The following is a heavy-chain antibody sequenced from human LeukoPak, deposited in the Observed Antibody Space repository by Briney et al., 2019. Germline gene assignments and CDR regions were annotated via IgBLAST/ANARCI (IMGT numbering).Heavy chain of an antibody. Sequence: ASVKVFCKASGYTFTGYYMHWVRQAPGQGLEWMGWINPNSGGTNYAQKFQGRVTMTRDTSISTAYMELSRLRSDDTAVYYCARVSCSGGSCQNAFDIWGQGTMVTVSS. CDR3: ARVSCSGGSCQNAFDI. CDR1: GYTFTGYY. J-gene: IGHJ3*02. V-gene: IGHV1-2*02. D-gene: IGHD2-15*01. CDR2: INPNSGGT.